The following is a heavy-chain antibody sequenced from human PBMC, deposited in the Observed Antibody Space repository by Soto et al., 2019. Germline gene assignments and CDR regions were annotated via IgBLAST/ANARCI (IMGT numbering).Heavy chain of an antibody. CDR3: ARHIVVVTALDY. Sequence: QVQLVQSGAEEKKPGASVKVSCKASGYTFTSYAMHWVRQAPGQRLEWMGWINAGNGNPKYSQKFQGRVTITRDTSGSTAYMESSSLRSEDTVVYYCARHIVVVTALDYWGQGPLVTVSS. CDR2: INAGNGNP. V-gene: IGHV1-3*05. D-gene: IGHD2-21*02. CDR1: GYTFTSYA. J-gene: IGHJ4*02.